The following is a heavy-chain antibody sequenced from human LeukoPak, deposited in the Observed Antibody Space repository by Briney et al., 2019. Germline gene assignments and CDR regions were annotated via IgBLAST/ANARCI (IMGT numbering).Heavy chain of an antibody. V-gene: IGHV1-2*02. J-gene: IGHJ4*02. CDR2: INPNSPGT. D-gene: IGHD3-9*01. CDR1: GYTFTGYY. CDR3: ARNEGSDWLLNY. Sequence: ASVNVSCKSSGYTFTGYYIHWVRPAPGQGLEWMGWINPNSPGTNYAQKFQGRVTMTRDTSISTAYMELSRLRSDDTAVYYCARNEGSDWLLNYWGQGTLVTVSS.